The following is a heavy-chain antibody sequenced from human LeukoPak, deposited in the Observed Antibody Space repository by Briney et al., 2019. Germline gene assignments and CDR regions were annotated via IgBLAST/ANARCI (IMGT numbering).Heavy chain of an antibody. D-gene: IGHD5-12*01. J-gene: IGHJ4*02. V-gene: IGHV1-8*01. CDR1: GYTFTSYD. Sequence: ASVTVSCKASGYTFTSYDINWVRQATGQGLEWMGWMNPNSGNTGHAQKFQGRVTMTRNTSISTAYMELSSLRSEDTAAYYCARRCSGYDEMDYWGQGTLVTVSS. CDR2: MNPNSGNT. CDR3: ARRCSGYDEMDY.